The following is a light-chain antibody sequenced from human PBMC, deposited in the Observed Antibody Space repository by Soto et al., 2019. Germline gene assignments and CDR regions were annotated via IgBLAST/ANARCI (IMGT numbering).Light chain of an antibody. CDR2: KAS. Sequence: DIQMTQSPSTLSASVGARVTITCRASQTISSWLAWHQQKPGKATKLLIYKASTLESGVPSRFSSSGSGTESTITISSLQPDDFATYYYQQYNTYRAFGQGTRLDIK. CDR1: QTISSW. CDR3: QQYNTYRA. V-gene: IGKV1-5*03. J-gene: IGKJ1*01.